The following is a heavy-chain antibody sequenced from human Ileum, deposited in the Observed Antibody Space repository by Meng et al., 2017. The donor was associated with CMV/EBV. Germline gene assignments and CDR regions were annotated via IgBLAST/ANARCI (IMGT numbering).Heavy chain of an antibody. J-gene: IGHJ4*02. CDR2: ISGSGGST. V-gene: IGHV3-23*01. CDR3: VRHPDYRFDY. CDR1: GFTFSSYA. D-gene: IGHD4-11*01. Sequence: GESLKISCAASGFTFSSYAMSWVRQAPGKGLEWVSAISGSGGSTYYADSVKGRFTISRDNAQNSLYLQMNSLRAEDTAVYYCVRHPDYRFDYWGQGTLVTVSS.